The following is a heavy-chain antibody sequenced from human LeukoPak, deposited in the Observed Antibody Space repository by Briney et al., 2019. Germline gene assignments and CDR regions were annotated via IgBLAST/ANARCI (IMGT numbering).Heavy chain of an antibody. CDR1: GFTFSSYA. D-gene: IGHD1-1*01. CDR2: ISGGGGTT. CDR3: AKDLDSYPYYFDY. Sequence: GGSLRLSCAASGFTFSSYAMSWVRQAPGKGLEWVSTISGGGGTTYYADSVRGRFTISRDNSKNVLYLQVNSLRAEDTAVYSCAKDLDSYPYYFDYWGQGTLVTVSS. V-gene: IGHV3-23*01. J-gene: IGHJ4*02.